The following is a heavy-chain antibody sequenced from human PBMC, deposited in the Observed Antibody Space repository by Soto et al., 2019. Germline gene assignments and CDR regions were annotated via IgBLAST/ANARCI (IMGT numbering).Heavy chain of an antibody. CDR1: GGSISTYY. Sequence: SETLSLTCTFSGGSISTYYWSWIRQPAGKGLEWIGRVYTSGGTNYNPSLKSRVTMSRDTSKKQFFLSLSSVTAADTAVYYCARGAAAGVDYGMDLWGQGTTVTVYS. D-gene: IGHD6-13*01. V-gene: IGHV4-4*07. J-gene: IGHJ6*02. CDR2: VYTSGGT. CDR3: ARGAAAGVDYGMDL.